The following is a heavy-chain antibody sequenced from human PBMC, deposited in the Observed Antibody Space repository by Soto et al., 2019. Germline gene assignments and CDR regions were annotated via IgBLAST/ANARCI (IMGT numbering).Heavy chain of an antibody. CDR2: IKQDGSER. V-gene: IGHV3-7*01. J-gene: IGHJ4*02. CDR1: GLTFSTYW. Sequence: EVQLVESGGGLVQPGGSLRLSCAASGLTFSTYWMSWVRQAPGKGLEWVANIKQDGSERYYVDSVKGRFTISRDNAKSSLFLQMNILRAEDTAIYYCATDSGTSDYWGQGTLVTVSS. D-gene: IGHD1-1*01. CDR3: ATDSGTSDY.